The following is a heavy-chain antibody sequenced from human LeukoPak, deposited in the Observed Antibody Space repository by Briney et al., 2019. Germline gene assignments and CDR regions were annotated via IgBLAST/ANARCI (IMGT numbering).Heavy chain of an antibody. Sequence: PGGSLGLSCTASGFTVSSNHMSWVRQAPGKGLEWVSVIYSGGTTYYADSVRGRFTISRDNSKNTLYLQMNSLRAEDTAVYYCARDRIVGATPNGAFDIWGQGTMVTVSS. J-gene: IGHJ3*02. V-gene: IGHV3-53*01. CDR3: ARDRIVGATPNGAFDI. D-gene: IGHD1-26*01. CDR2: IYSGGTT. CDR1: GFTVSSNH.